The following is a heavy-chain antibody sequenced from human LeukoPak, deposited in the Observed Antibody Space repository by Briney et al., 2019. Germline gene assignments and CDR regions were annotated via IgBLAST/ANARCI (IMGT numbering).Heavy chain of an antibody. CDR3: ATPYCSGISCLDVFNI. CDR1: GVSISDGRYY. CDR2: RYYSGSA. Sequence: PSETLSLTCNISGVSISDGRYYWAWIRQRPGKRLEWLGYRYYSGSAKYNPSLKSRLTISIDTPENQFSLHLNSVTAADTAMYYCATPYCSGISCLDVFNIWGQGKMVTVSS. J-gene: IGHJ3*02. V-gene: IGHV4-31*03. D-gene: IGHD2-2*01.